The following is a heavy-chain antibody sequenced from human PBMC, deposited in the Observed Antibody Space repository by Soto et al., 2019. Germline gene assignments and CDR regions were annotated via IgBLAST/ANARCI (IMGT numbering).Heavy chain of an antibody. Sequence: SETLSLTCAVSGGSISVNNWWNWVRQPPGKGLEWIGEIYHIGSTNYNPSLKSRVTMSVDKSKNQFSLKLSSVTAADTAVYYCARNHYDNSGYSWFDPWGQGTLVTVS. CDR3: ARNHYDNSGYSWFDP. D-gene: IGHD3-22*01. CDR1: GGSISVNNW. CDR2: IYHIGST. V-gene: IGHV4-4*02. J-gene: IGHJ5*02.